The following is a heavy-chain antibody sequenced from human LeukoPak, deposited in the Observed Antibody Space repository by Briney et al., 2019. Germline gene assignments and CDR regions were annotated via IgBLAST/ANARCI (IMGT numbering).Heavy chain of an antibody. J-gene: IGHJ3*02. CDR3: ARARGDRGYAFDI. CDR2: IYTSGST. V-gene: IGHV4-61*02. D-gene: IGHD5-12*01. Sequence: SQTLSLTCTGSWGSSSSGSYYWSWIRQPAGKGLEWIGGIYTSGSTNYNPSLESRVTISVDTSKNQFSLKLSSVTAADTAVYYCARARGDRGYAFDIWGQGTMVTVSS. CDR1: WGSSSSGSYY.